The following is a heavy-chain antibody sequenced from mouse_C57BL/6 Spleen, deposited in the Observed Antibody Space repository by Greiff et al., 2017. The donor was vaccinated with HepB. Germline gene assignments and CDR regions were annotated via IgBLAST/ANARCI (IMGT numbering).Heavy chain of an antibody. CDR2: IDPANGNT. V-gene: IGHV14-3*01. D-gene: IGHD6-1*01. CDR3: AALFLEFAY. J-gene: IGHJ3*01. Sequence: EVKLVESVAELVRPGASVKLSCTASGFKIKNTYMHWVKQRPEQSLEWIGRIDPANGNTNYAPKFQGKATLTADTSSNTAYLHVSSLTSEDNDIYYCAALFLEFAYWGQGTLVTVSS. CDR1: GFKIKNTY.